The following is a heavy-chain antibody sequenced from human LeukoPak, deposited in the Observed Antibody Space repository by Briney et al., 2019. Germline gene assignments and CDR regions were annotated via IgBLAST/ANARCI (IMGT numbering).Heavy chain of an antibody. D-gene: IGHD3-22*01. Sequence: ASVKVSCKASGYTFTSYAIHWVRQAPGQRLEWMGWINAGNGNTKYSQKFQGRVTITRDTSASTAYMELSSLRSEDTAVYYCARGDSSGYYALDFDYWGQGTLVTVSS. CDR1: GYTFTSYA. V-gene: IGHV1-3*01. J-gene: IGHJ4*02. CDR3: ARGDSSGYYALDFDY. CDR2: INAGNGNT.